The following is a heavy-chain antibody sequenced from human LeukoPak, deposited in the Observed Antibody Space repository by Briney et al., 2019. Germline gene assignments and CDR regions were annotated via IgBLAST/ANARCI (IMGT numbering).Heavy chain of an antibody. J-gene: IGHJ5*02. CDR1: GGSISSYY. CDR3: ARVMRYSSSTNWFDP. CDR2: IYYSGST. D-gene: IGHD6-6*01. V-gene: IGHV4-59*01. Sequence: SETLSLTCTVSGGSISSYYWSWIRQPPGKGLEWIRYIYYSGSTNYNPSLKSRVTISVDTSKNQFSLKLSSVTAADTAVYYCARVMRYSSSTNWFDPWGQGTLVTVSS.